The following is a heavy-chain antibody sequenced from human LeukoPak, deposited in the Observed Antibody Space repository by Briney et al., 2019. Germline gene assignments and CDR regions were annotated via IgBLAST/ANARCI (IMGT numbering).Heavy chain of an antibody. CDR2: MNPNSGNT. D-gene: IGHD3-3*02. CDR3: ARGPFLEWLDLGFDP. J-gene: IGHJ5*02. CDR1: GGTFSSYA. V-gene: IGHV1-8*03. Sequence: ASVTVSCKASGGTFSSYAISWVRQATGQGLEWMGWMNPNSGNTGYAQKFQGRVTITRNTSISTAYMELSSLRSEDPAVYYCARGPFLEWLDLGFDPWGQGTLVTVSS.